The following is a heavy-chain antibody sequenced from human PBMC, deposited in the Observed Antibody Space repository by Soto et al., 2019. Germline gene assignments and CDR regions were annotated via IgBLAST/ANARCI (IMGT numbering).Heavy chain of an antibody. CDR3: ARAWSLLLGWFDP. D-gene: IGHD3-22*01. CDR1: GGSFSCYY. Sequence: ASETLSLTCAVYGGSFSCYYWSWIRQPPGKGLGWIGEINHSGSTNYNPSLKSRVTISVDTAKNQFSLKLSSVTAADTAVYYCARAWSLLLGWFDPWGQGTLVTVSS. V-gene: IGHV4-34*01. J-gene: IGHJ5*02. CDR2: INHSGST.